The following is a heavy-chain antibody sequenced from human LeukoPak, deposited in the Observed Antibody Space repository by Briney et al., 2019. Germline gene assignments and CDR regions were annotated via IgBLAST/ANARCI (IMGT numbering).Heavy chain of an antibody. D-gene: IGHD2/OR15-2a*01. V-gene: IGHV4-59*01. CDR3: ARDQYVYGMDV. CDR2: IYYSGST. Sequence: SETLSLTCTVSGGSISSYYWSWIRQPPGKGLEWIGYIYYSGSTNYNPSLKSRVTISVDTSKNQFSLKPSSVTAADTAVYYCARDQYVYGMDVWGQGTTVTVSS. CDR1: GGSISSYY. J-gene: IGHJ6*02.